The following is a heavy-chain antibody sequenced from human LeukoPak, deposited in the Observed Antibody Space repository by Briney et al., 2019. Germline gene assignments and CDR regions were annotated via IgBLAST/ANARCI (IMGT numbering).Heavy chain of an antibody. CDR3: ARGRYYYDSSGYYYSLTRFDP. CDR2: INHSGST. V-gene: IGHV4-34*01. Sequence: SETLSLTCAVYGGSFSGYYWSWIRQPPGKGLEWIGEINHSGSTNYNLSLKSRVTISVDTSKNQFSLKLSSVTAADTAVYYCARGRYYYDSSGYYYSLTRFDPWGQGTLVTVSS. D-gene: IGHD3-22*01. J-gene: IGHJ5*02. CDR1: GGSFSGYY.